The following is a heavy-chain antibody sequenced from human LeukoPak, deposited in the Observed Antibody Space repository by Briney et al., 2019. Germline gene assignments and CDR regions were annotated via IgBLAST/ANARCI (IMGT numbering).Heavy chain of an antibody. J-gene: IGHJ5*02. Sequence: GGSLRLSCAASGFTFSSYGMHWVRQAPGKGLEWVSYISSSSSTIYYADSVKGRFTISRDNAKNSLYLQMNSLRAEDTAVYYCARAIVATTWGQGTLVTVSS. CDR1: GFTFSSYG. V-gene: IGHV3-48*01. CDR3: ARAIVATT. CDR2: ISSSSSTI. D-gene: IGHD5-12*01.